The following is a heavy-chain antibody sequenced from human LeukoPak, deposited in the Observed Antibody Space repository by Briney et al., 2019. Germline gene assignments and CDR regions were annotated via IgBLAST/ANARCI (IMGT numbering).Heavy chain of an antibody. J-gene: IGHJ4*02. Sequence: GGSLRLSCAASGFTFSSYWMSWVRQAPGKGLEWVANIKQDGSEKYYVDPVKGRFTISRDNAKNSLYLQMNSLRAEDTAVYYCARVPRYDYVWGSYRHIDYWGQGTLVTVSS. D-gene: IGHD3-16*02. CDR1: GFTFSSYW. CDR2: IKQDGSEK. CDR3: ARVPRYDYVWGSYRHIDY. V-gene: IGHV3-7*01.